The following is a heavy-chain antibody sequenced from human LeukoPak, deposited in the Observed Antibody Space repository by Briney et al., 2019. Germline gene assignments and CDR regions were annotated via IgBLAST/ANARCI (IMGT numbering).Heavy chain of an antibody. CDR2: INHSGST. J-gene: IGHJ5*02. V-gene: IGHV4-34*01. D-gene: IGHD1-14*01. CDR3: ARRRVRKPDNWFDP. Sequence: SETLSLTCAVSGGSFSGYYWSWIRQPPGKGLEWIGEINHSGSTNYNPSLKSRVTISVDTSKNQFSLKLSSVTAADTAVYYCARRRVRKPDNWFDPWGQGTLVTVSS. CDR1: GGSFSGYY.